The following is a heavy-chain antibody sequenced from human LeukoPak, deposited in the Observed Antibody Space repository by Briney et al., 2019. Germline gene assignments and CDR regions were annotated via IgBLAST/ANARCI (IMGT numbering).Heavy chain of an antibody. Sequence: SETLSLTCTVSGGSISSGSYYWSWIRQPAGKGLEWIGRIYTSGSTNYNPSLKSRVTISVDTSKNQFSLKLGSATAADTAVYYCARDTGAAAGSAFGFDPWGQGTLVTVSS. CDR3: ARDTGAAAGSAFGFDP. D-gene: IGHD6-13*01. CDR1: GGSISSGSYY. V-gene: IGHV4-61*02. J-gene: IGHJ5*02. CDR2: IYTSGST.